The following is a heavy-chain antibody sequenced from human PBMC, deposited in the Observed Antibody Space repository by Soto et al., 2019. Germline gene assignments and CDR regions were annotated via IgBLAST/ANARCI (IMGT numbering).Heavy chain of an antibody. CDR1: GFTFNNYW. V-gene: IGHV3-74*01. CDR2: INTDGSRT. J-gene: IGHJ4*02. D-gene: IGHD1-26*01. Sequence: HPGGSLRLSCAASGFTFNNYWMRWVRQAPGKGLVWVSRINTDGSRTSYADSVKGRFTISRDNSKNTLYLQMNSLRAEDTAVYYCAKAPSYSGSYNYFDYWGQGTLVTVSS. CDR3: AKAPSYSGSYNYFDY.